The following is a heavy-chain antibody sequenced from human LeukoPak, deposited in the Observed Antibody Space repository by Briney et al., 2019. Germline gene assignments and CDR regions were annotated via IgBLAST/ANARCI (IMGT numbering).Heavy chain of an antibody. CDR1: GFTVSSNY. CDR2: IYSGGST. CDR3: ARGLTPTSSDY. J-gene: IGHJ4*02. D-gene: IGHD2-15*01. Sequence: GGSLRLSCAASGFTVSSNYMSWVRQAPGEGLEWVSVIYSGGSTYYADSVKGRFTISRDNSKNTLYLQMNSLRAEDTAVYYCARGLTPTSSDYWGQGTLVTVSS. V-gene: IGHV3-53*01.